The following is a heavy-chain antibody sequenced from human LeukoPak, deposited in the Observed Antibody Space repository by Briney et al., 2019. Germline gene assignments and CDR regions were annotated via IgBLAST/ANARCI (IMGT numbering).Heavy chain of an antibody. CDR3: ARDVGYGISL. CDR1: GFTFSSYA. Sequence: GGSLRLSCAASGFTFSSYAMSWVRQAPGKGLEWVSGIRGSGASTYYGDSVKGRFTISRDNSKNTLYLQMNSLRAEDTAVYYCARDVGYGISLWGQGTLVTVSS. D-gene: IGHD2-8*02. V-gene: IGHV3-23*01. J-gene: IGHJ4*02. CDR2: IRGSGAST.